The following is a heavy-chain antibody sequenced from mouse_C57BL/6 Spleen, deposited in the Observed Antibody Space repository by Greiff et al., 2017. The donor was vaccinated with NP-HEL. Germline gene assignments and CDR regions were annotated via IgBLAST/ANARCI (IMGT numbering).Heavy chain of an antibody. CDR1: GFTFSSYG. J-gene: IGHJ2*01. CDR2: ISSGGSYT. V-gene: IGHV5-6*01. Sequence: EVMLVESGGDLVKPGGSLKLSCAASGFTFSSYGMSWVRQTPDKRLEWVATISSGGSYTYYPDSVKGRFTISRDNAKNTLYLQMSSLKSEDTAMYYCARQRGSLTRDYFDYWGQGTTLTVSS. D-gene: IGHD2-12*01. CDR3: ARQRGSLTRDYFDY.